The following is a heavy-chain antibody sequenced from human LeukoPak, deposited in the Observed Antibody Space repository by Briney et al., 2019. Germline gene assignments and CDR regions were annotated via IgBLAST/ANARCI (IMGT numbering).Heavy chain of an antibody. CDR1: GFTFDDYA. Sequence: GGSLRLSCTVSGFTFDDYAMHWARHTPGKGLEWVSGITWNRDKIGYGDSVKGRFTISRDNSKNTLYLQMNSLRAEDTAVYYCAKARFPKIGYYYDSSGYYWGQGTLVTVSS. V-gene: IGHV3-9*01. J-gene: IGHJ4*02. CDR2: ITWNRDKI. CDR3: AKARFPKIGYYYDSSGYY. D-gene: IGHD3-22*01.